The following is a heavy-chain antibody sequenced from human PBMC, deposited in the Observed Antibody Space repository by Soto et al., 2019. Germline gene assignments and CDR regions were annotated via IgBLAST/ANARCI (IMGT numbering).Heavy chain of an antibody. CDR2: INHSGST. CDR3: ARGLMGERDSSGWYRRGYYDGMDV. CDR1: GGSFSGYY. Sequence: SETLSVTCAVYGGSFSGYYWSWIRQPPGKGLEWIGEINHSGSTNYNPSLKSRVTISVDTSKNQFSLKLSSVTAADTAVYYCARGLMGERDSSGWYRRGYYDGMDVWGKGTTVT. V-gene: IGHV4-34*01. J-gene: IGHJ6*04. D-gene: IGHD6-19*01.